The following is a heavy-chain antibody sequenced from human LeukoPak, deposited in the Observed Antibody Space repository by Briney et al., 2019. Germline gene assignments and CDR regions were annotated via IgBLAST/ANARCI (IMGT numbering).Heavy chain of an antibody. Sequence: GGSLRLSXAASGFTFSDSAMHWVRQASGKGLEWVGRIRSKPNSYATVYAASVKGRFTISRDDSKNTAYLQMSSLKTEDTAVYYCTRQSSAVDDWGQGTLVIVSS. CDR2: IRSKPNSYAT. V-gene: IGHV3-73*01. J-gene: IGHJ4*02. D-gene: IGHD3-16*02. CDR3: TRQSSAVDD. CDR1: GFTFSDSA.